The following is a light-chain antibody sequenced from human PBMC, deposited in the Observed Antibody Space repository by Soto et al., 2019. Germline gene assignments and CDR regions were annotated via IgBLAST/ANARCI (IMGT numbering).Light chain of an antibody. V-gene: IGKV3-15*01. Sequence: EIVLTQSPATLSLSPGESATLSCRAIQSVSNNYLAWYQQKPGQAPRLLIYGASTRATGIPARFSGSGSGTEFTLTISSLQSEDFAVYYCQQYNNWLPITFGQGTRLEIK. J-gene: IGKJ5*01. CDR1: QSVSNN. CDR2: GAS. CDR3: QQYNNWLPIT.